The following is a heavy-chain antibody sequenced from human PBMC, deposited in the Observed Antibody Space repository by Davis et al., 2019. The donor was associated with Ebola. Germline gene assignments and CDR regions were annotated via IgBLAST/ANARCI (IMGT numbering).Heavy chain of an antibody. V-gene: IGHV1-46*01. CDR3: ARNMLSYDSSGYYYDY. Sequence: ASVKVSCKASGYTFTSYGISWVRQAPGQGLEWMGIINPSGGSTSYAQKFQGRVTMTRDTSTSTVYMELSSLRSEDTAVYYCARNMLSYDSSGYYYDYWGQGTLVTVSS. J-gene: IGHJ4*02. CDR1: GYTFTSYG. CDR2: INPSGGST. D-gene: IGHD3-22*01.